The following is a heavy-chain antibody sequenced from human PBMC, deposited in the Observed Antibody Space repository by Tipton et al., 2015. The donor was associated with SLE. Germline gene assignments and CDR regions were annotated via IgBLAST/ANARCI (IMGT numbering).Heavy chain of an antibody. CDR2: IYYSWNT. CDR3: ARDPGDSYWDYYYGMDV. D-gene: IGHD3-10*01. V-gene: IGHV4-38-2*02. Sequence: TLSLTCDVTGFSISSGYYWGWIRQPPGKGLEWIGNIYYSWNTFYNPSLKSRVTISVDASKNQYSLKLTSVTAADTAVYYCARDPGDSYWDYYYGMDVWGQGTMVTVSS. J-gene: IGHJ6*02. CDR1: GFSISSGYY.